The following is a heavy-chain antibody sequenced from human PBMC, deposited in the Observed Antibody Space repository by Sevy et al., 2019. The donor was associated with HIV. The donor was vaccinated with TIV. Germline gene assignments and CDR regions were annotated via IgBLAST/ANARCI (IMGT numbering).Heavy chain of an antibody. CDR2: INPDGSKI. CDR3: VRAIQLAASY. V-gene: IGHV3-7*02. J-gene: IGHJ4*02. CDR1: AINIRDYW. D-gene: IGHD2-15*01. Sequence: GGSLRLSCEASAINIRDYWMNWVRQAPGKRLEWVANINPDGSKIYYADSVKGRFTMSRDSAKNSVFLQMTSLRAEDTAVYYCVRAIQLAASYWGQGMLVTVSS.